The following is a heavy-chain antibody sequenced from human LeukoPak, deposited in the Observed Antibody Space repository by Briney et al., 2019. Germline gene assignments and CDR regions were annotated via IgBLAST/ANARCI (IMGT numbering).Heavy chain of an antibody. Sequence: GGSLRLSCAASGFNFNNYPLHWVRQAPGKGLEWVTVISNDGRDKHYADSVKGRFAISRDNSKNTMFLQMNSLRAEDTAVYYCARDRNIAAAVYYFDYCGQGTLVTVSS. J-gene: IGHJ4*02. CDR2: ISNDGRDK. CDR1: GFNFNNYP. CDR3: ARDRNIAAAVYYFDY. V-gene: IGHV3-30*09. D-gene: IGHD6-13*01.